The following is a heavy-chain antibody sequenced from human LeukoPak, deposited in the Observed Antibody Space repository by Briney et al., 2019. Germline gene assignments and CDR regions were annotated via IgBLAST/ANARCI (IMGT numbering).Heavy chain of an antibody. Sequence: SETLSLTCVVSGASVSTSHWNWIRQLPGKGLEWIGCLSYTGKTDYNPSLASRVTISLGTSKNQVSLKLRSVTAADTAVYYCSEGYFEPFAHWGQGTLVTVSS. V-gene: IGHV4-59*02. CDR1: GASVSTSH. CDR3: SEGYFEPFAH. CDR2: LSYTGKT. J-gene: IGHJ4*02. D-gene: IGHD2/OR15-2a*01.